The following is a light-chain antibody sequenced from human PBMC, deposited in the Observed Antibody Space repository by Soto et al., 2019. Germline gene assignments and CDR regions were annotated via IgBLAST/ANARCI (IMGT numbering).Light chain of an antibody. CDR3: SSYTSGSTLYV. Sequence: ALTQPASASGSPGQSITTSCTGTSSDVGGYNYVSWYQQHPGKDPKLMIYEVSNRPSGVSNRFSGSKSGNTASLTISGLQAEDEADYYCSSYTSGSTLYVFGSGTKVTVL. CDR1: SSDVGGYNY. V-gene: IGLV2-14*01. J-gene: IGLJ1*01. CDR2: EVS.